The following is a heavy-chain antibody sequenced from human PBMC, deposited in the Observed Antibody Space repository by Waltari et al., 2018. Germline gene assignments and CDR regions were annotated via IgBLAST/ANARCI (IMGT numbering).Heavy chain of an antibody. CDR2: IYHSGST. J-gene: IGHJ3*02. Sequence: QVQLPESGPGLVEPSETLSLTCAVSGYSISSGSYWGWIRQPPGKGLEWIGSIYHSGSTYYNPSLKSRVTISVDTSKNQFSLKLSSVTAADTAVYYCARPYLGGAFDIWGQGTMVTVSS. D-gene: IGHD7-27*01. CDR3: ARPYLGGAFDI. CDR1: GYSISSGSY. V-gene: IGHV4-38-2*01.